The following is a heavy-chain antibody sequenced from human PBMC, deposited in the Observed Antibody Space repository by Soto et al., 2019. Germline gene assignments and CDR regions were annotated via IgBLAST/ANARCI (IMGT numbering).Heavy chain of an antibody. V-gene: IGHV4-4*07. CDR3: AKDREEGYNFYYGMDV. D-gene: IGHD5-12*01. Sequence: QVHLQESGPGLVKPSETLSLTCSVSGASVNSYSWSWIRQSAGKGLEWIGRIYTSASTNYSPSFKDRVTLSVDTSENQVFLKLTSVAAADTAIYYCAKDREEGYNFYYGMDVWGQGATVTVSS. CDR1: GASVNSYS. J-gene: IGHJ6*02. CDR2: IYTSAST.